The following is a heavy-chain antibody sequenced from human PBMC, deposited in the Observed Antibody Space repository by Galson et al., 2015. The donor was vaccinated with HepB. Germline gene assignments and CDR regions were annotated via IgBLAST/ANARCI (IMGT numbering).Heavy chain of an antibody. J-gene: IGHJ2*01. Sequence: SLRLSCAASGFTFSSYAMHWVRQAPGKGLEWVAVISYGGSNKYYADSVKGRFTISRDNSKNTLYLQMNSLRAEDTAVYYCARDQAPKADWYFDLWGRGTLVTVSS. CDR1: GFTFSSYA. CDR2: ISYGGSNK. V-gene: IGHV3-30*04. CDR3: ARDQAPKADWYFDL.